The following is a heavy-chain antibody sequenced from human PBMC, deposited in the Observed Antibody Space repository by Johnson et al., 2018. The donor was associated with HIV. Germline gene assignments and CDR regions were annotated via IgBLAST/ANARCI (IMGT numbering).Heavy chain of an antibody. CDR1: GFTFSSYW. J-gene: IGHJ3*02. V-gene: IGHV3-7*01. Sequence: VQLVESGGGLVQPGGSLRLSCAASGFTFSSYWMSWVRQAPGKGLEWVANIKQDGSEKYYADSVKGRFTISRDNSKNTRYLQMNSLRAEDTAVYYCAKDGGSYGGAFDIWGQGTTVTVSS. CDR3: AKDGGSYGGAFDI. D-gene: IGHD1-26*01. CDR2: IKQDGSEK.